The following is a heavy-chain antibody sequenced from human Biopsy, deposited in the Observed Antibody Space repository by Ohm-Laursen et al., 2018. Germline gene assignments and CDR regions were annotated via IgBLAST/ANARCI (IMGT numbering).Heavy chain of an antibody. D-gene: IGHD1-1*01. V-gene: IGHV1-24*01. J-gene: IGHJ4*02. Sequence: ASVKVSCKVSGYTLNELSMHWVRQVPGKGLEWMGPFAPENGKTVYAQNFQARVSLTEDTSTDTAYMELRSLRSEDTAVYYCAADINVWNVNYWGQGTQVIVSS. CDR3: AADINVWNVNY. CDR2: FAPENGKT. CDR1: GYTLNELS.